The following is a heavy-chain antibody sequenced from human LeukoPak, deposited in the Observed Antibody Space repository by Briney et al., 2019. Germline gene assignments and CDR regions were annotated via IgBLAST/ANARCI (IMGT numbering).Heavy chain of an antibody. CDR1: GGTYSSYA. Sequence: SVKVSCKASGGTYSSYAISWVRQAPGQGLEWMGGIIPIFGTANYAQKFQGRVTITTDESTSTAYMELSSLRSEDTAVYYCARFPLNWGYYFDYWGQGTLVTVSS. D-gene: IGHD7-27*01. CDR2: IIPIFGTA. CDR3: ARFPLNWGYYFDY. V-gene: IGHV1-69*05. J-gene: IGHJ4*02.